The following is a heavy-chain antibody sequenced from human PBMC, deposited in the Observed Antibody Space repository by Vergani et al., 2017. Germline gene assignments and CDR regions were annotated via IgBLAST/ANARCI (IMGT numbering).Heavy chain of an antibody. J-gene: IGHJ4*02. CDR1: GFTLSNYD. CDR2: IQFDGSNQ. CDR3: AKHFRGWGIDY. D-gene: IGHD3-16*01. Sequence: QVQQVESGGGVVQRGGSLRLSCATSGFTLSNYDMQWIRQGPGKGLEFVAFIQFDGSNQYYADSVKGRFTLSRDFSKNTLYLQMNSLRTDDTATYYCAKHFRGWGIDYWCQGTQVIVSS. V-gene: IGHV3-30*02.